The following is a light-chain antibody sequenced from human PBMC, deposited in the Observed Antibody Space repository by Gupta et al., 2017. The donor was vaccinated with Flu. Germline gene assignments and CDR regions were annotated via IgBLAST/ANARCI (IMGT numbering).Light chain of an antibody. Sequence: SCDLNQPHSVAVSSGQTASITCSGDKLGDKYLSWYQQRPGQSPVLVIYQDKKLPSGIPERFSGSTSVNTATLTIRGAQALDEGDYYCQALDTSTYVVFGGGTKLTVL. CDR3: QALDTSTYVV. J-gene: IGLJ2*01. CDR1: KLGDKY. V-gene: IGLV3-1*01. CDR2: QDK.